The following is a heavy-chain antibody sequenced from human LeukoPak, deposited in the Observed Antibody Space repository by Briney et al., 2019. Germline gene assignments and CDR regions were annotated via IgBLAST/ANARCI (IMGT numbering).Heavy chain of an antibody. CDR1: GGSFSNYY. CDR3: AREDSSSWYGLLDYYYYMDV. D-gene: IGHD6-13*01. CDR2: INHSGST. J-gene: IGHJ6*03. Sequence: SETLSLTCAVYGGSFSNYYWSWIRQPPGKGLGWIGEINHSGSTHYNPSLKSRVTISVDTSKKQFSLKLSSVTAADTAVYYCAREDSSSWYGLLDYYYYMDVWGKGTTVTVSS. V-gene: IGHV4-34*01.